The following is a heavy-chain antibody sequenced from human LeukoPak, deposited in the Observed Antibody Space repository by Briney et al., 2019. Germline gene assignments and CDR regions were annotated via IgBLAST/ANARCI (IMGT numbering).Heavy chain of an antibody. CDR3: TRFNSNTKWFDP. V-gene: IGHV6-1*01. D-gene: IGHD3-3*01. J-gene: IGHJ5*02. CDR2: TYYRSKWFN. CDR1: GDSVSSNSAA. Sequence: SQTLSLTFAISGDSVSSNSAAWNWIRQSPSRGLEGLGRTYYRSKWFNDYAVSVQRRITINPDTSKTQFPLHLNSVTAEDTAVYYCTRFNSNTKWFDPWGQGTLVTVSS.